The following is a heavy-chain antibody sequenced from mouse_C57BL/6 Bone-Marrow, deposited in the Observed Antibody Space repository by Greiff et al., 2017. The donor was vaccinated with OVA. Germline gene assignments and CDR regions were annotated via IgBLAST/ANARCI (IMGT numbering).Heavy chain of an antibody. CDR1: GYTFTTYP. Sequence: QVQLQQSGAELVKPGASVKMSCKASGYTFTTYPIEWMKQNHGKSLEWIGNFHPYNDDTKYNEKFKGKATLTVEKSSSTVCLELSRLTSDDSAVYYCARGDYYGSSPYFDYWGQGTTLTVSS. D-gene: IGHD1-1*01. CDR3: ARGDYYGSSPYFDY. J-gene: IGHJ2*01. V-gene: IGHV1-47*01. CDR2: FHPYNDDT.